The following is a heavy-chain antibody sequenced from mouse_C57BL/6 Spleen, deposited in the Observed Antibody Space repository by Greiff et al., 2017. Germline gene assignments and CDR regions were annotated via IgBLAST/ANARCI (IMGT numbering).Heavy chain of an antibody. CDR1: GYTFTSYW. J-gene: IGHJ4*01. CDR3: ARLRDDGYYEDAMDY. D-gene: IGHD2-3*01. Sequence: QVQLQQPGTELVKPGASVKLSCKASGYTFTSYWMHWVKQRPGQGLEWIGNINPSNGGTNYNENFKSKATLTVDKSSSTAYMQLSSLTSEDSAVYYCARLRDDGYYEDAMDYWGQGTSVTVSS. V-gene: IGHV1-53*01. CDR2: INPSNGGT.